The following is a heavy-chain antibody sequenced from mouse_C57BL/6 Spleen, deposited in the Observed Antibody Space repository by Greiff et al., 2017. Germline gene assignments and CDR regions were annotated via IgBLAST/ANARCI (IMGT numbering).Heavy chain of an antibody. CDR3: ARQYYGSSYFYAMDY. CDR1: GFTFSDYG. CDR2: ISSGSSTI. Sequence: EVKVEESGGGLVKPGGSLKLSCAASGFTFSDYGMHWVRQAPEKGLEWVAYISSGSSTIYYADTVKGRFTISRDNAKNTLFLQMTSLRSEDTAMYYCARQYYGSSYFYAMDYWGQGTSVTVSS. V-gene: IGHV5-17*01. J-gene: IGHJ4*01. D-gene: IGHD1-1*01.